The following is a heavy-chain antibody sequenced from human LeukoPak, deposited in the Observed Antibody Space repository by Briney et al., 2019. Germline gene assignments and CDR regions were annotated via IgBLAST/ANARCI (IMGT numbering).Heavy chain of an antibody. Sequence: PSQTLSLTCTVSGGSISSGSYYWSWIRQPAGKGLEWIGRIYTSGSTNYNPSLKSRVTISVDTSKNQFSLKLSSVTAADTAVYYCARSSSGYYGMDVWGQGTTVTVSS. V-gene: IGHV4-61*02. CDR1: GGSISSGSYY. D-gene: IGHD6-6*01. CDR3: ARSSSGYYGMDV. CDR2: IYTSGST. J-gene: IGHJ6*02.